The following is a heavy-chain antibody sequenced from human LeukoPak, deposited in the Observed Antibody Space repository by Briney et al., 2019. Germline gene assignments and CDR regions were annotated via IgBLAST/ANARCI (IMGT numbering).Heavy chain of an antibody. CDR3: ARDLYGGTSATFDY. D-gene: IGHD4-23*01. CDR1: GYSENFYG. V-gene: IGHV1-2*02. J-gene: IGHJ4*02. Sequence: GASVKVSCKTSGYSENFYGITWVRQVAGQGLEWMGWINPNSGGTYYAQKFQGRVTMTSDTSISTAYMELSRLRSDNTAVYYCARDLYGGTSATFDYWGQGTLVTVSS. CDR2: INPNSGGT.